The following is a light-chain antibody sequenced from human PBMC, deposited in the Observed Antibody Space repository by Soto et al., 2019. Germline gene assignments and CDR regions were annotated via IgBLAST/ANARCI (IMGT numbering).Light chain of an antibody. J-gene: IGKJ5*01. CDR3: QQYGNSPIT. CDR2: DIS. Sequence: IVITHSRATLSVSQGERATLSCRASQSVSSNLAWYQQKPGQPPRLLIYDISTRATGIPTRFSGSGSGTDFTLTISRLEPEDFAVDYCQQYGNSPITFGQGTRLEIK. CDR1: QSVSSN. V-gene: IGKV3D-15*02.